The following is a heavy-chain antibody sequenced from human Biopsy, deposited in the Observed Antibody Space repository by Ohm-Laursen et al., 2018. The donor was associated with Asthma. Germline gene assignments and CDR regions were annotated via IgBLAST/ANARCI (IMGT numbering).Heavy chain of an antibody. CDR3: ARHWNWGSFFDY. J-gene: IGHJ4*02. D-gene: IGHD7-27*01. CDR1: GGSITSSSYY. CDR2: ICYTGNT. V-gene: IGHV4-39*01. Sequence: TLSLTCTVSGGSITSSSYYWGWIRQPPGKGLEWIGSICYTGNTDIPSLRSRVTLSVDTSKNNFSLKLTSVTAADTAVFYCARHWNWGSFFDYWGQGMLVTVSS.